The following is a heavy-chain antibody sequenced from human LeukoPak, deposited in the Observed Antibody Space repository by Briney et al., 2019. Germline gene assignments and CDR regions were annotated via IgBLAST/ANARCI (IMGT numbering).Heavy chain of an antibody. J-gene: IGHJ4*02. CDR1: GGAVSSYA. V-gene: IGHV1-69*13. CDR2: IIPIFGTA. Sequence: SVQVSCKASGGAVSSYALSWVRQAPGQGLEWMGGIIPIFGTANYAQKFQGRVTITADESTSTAYMELSSLRSEDTAVYYCAREDGQQLVPLDYWGQGTLVTVSS. CDR3: AREDGQQLVPLDY. D-gene: IGHD6-13*01.